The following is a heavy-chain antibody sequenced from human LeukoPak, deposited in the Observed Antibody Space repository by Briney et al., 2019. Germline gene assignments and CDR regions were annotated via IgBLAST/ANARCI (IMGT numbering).Heavy chain of an antibody. CDR2: IYYGGST. CDR1: GGSVSSGSYY. Sequence: SETLPLTCTVSGGSVSSGSYYWSWIRQPPGKGLEWIGYIYYGGSTNYNPSLKSRVTISVDTSKNQFSLKLSSVTAADTAVYYCARGYCSGGSCYSGYWFDPWGQGTLVTVSS. CDR3: ARGYCSGGSCYSGYWFDP. V-gene: IGHV4-61*01. D-gene: IGHD2-15*01. J-gene: IGHJ5*02.